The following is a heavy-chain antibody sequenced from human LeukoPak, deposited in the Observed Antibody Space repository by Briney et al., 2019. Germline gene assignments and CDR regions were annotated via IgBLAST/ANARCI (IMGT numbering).Heavy chain of an antibody. CDR3: ARDQGLAAEWNSVYYFDY. V-gene: IGHV3-7*01. Sequence: QPGGSLRLSCAASGFTFSSYWMSWVRQAPGKGLEWVANIKQDGSEKYYVDSVKGRFTISRDNAKNSLYLQMNSLRAEDTAVYYCARDQGLAAEWNSVYYFDYWGQGTLVTVSS. J-gene: IGHJ4*02. CDR2: IKQDGSEK. D-gene: IGHD6-13*01. CDR1: GFTFSSYW.